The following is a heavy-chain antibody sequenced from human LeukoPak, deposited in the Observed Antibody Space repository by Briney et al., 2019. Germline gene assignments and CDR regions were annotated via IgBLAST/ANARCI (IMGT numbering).Heavy chain of an antibody. J-gene: IGHJ6*02. CDR3: ARDSIGGYQLPELNYDFWSGYYPV. Sequence: SETLSLTCTVSGGSISSSSYYWGWIRQPPGKGLEWIGSIYYSGSTYYNPSLKSRVTISVDTSKNQFSLKLSSVTAADTAVYYCARDSIGGYQLPELNYDFWSGYYPVWGQGTTVTVSS. CDR1: GGSISSSSYY. V-gene: IGHV4-39*07. D-gene: IGHD3-3*01. CDR2: IYYSGST.